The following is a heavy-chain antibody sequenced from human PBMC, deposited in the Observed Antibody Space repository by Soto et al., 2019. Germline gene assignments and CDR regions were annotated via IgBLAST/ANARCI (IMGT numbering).Heavy chain of an antibody. CDR3: ASGGGGRRDGYPIGALGH. D-gene: IGHD3-16*01. J-gene: IGHJ4*02. CDR2: ISAYNGNT. CDR1: GYTFTSYG. Sequence: ASVKVSCKASGYTFTSYGISWVRQAPGQGLEWMGWISAYNGNTNYAQKLQGRVTMTTDTSTSTAYMELRRLRSDDTAVYYCASGGGGRRDGYPIGALGHWGPGTLVTVSS. V-gene: IGHV1-18*04.